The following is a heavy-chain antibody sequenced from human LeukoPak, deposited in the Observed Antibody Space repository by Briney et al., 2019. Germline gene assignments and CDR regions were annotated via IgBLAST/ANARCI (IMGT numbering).Heavy chain of an antibody. V-gene: IGHV3-30*03. J-gene: IGHJ4*02. D-gene: IGHD6-19*01. Sequence: GGSLRLSRAASGFTFADYAMHWVRQAPGKGLEWVALISPDGSNKYYVESVKGRFTISRNNSKNTLYLQMNSRSADDTALYYCARGHSGWGGNRIDYWGQGTLVTVSS. CDR2: ISPDGSNK. CDR1: GFTFADYA. CDR3: ARGHSGWGGNRIDY.